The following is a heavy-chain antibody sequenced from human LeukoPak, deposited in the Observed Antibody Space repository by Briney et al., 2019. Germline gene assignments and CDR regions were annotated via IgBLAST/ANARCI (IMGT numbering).Heavy chain of an antibody. V-gene: IGHV3-23*01. CDR2: ISGSGGST. D-gene: IGHD3-22*01. Sequence: GGSLRLSCAASGFTFSSYAMSWVRQAPGKGLEWVSAISGSGGSTYHADSVKGRFTISRDNSKNTLYLQMNSLRAEDTAVYYCAKDPLGDSSGYYMENVFDYWGQGTLVTVSS. J-gene: IGHJ4*02. CDR1: GFTFSSYA. CDR3: AKDPLGDSSGYYMENVFDY.